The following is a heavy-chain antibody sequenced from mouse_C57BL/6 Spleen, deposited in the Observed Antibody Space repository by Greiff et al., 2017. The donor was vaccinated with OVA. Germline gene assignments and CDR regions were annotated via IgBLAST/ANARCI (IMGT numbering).Heavy chain of an antibody. V-gene: IGHV1-69*01. Sequence: QVQLQQPGAELVMPGASVKLSCKASGYTFTSYWMHWVKQRPGQGLEWIGEIDPSDSYTNYNQKFKGKSTLTVDKSSRTAYMQLSSLPSEDSAVYYCARGYSSGYYFDYWGQGTTLTGSS. CDR1: GYTFTSYW. CDR2: IDPSDSYT. J-gene: IGHJ2*01. D-gene: IGHD3-2*02. CDR3: ARGYSSGYYFDY.